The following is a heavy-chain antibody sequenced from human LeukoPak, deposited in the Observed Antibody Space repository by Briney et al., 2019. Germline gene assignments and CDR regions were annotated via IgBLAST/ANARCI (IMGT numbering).Heavy chain of an antibody. CDR2: ISSSGSTI. J-gene: IGHJ4*02. V-gene: IGHV3-48*03. Sequence: GGSLRLSCAASGFTFSSYEMNWVRQAPGKGLEWVSYISSSGSTICYADSVKGRFTISRDNAKNSLYLQMNSLRAEDTAVYYCARGSSGWYRKSGDYWGQGTQVTVSS. D-gene: IGHD6-19*01. CDR3: ARGSSGWYRKSGDY. CDR1: GFTFSSYE.